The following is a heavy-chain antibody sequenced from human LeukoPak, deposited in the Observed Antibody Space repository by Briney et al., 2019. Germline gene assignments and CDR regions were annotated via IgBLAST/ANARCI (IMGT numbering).Heavy chain of an antibody. CDR1: GYTFTGYY. V-gene: IGHV1-2*04. D-gene: IGHD4-17*01. CDR2: INPNSGGT. Sequence: ASVKVSCKASGYTFTGYYMHWVRQAPGQGLEWMGWINPNSGGTNYAQKFQGWVTMTRDTSISTAYMELSRLRSDDTAVYYCARAASDGDYATFDYWGQGTLVTVSS. CDR3: ARAASDGDYATFDY. J-gene: IGHJ4*02.